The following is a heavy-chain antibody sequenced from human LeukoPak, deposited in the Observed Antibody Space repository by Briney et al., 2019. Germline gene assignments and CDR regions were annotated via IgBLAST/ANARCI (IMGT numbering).Heavy chain of an antibody. D-gene: IGHD3-9*01. V-gene: IGHV1-18*01. J-gene: IGHJ5*02. Sequence: GASVKVSCKASGYTFTSYGISWVRQAPGQGLEWMGWISAYNGNTNYAQKLQGRVTMTTDTSTSTAYMELRSLRSDDTAVYYCASVRPDYDILTGYYPRGGFDPWAQGTLVNVS. CDR1: GYTFTSYG. CDR2: ISAYNGNT. CDR3: ASVRPDYDILTGYYPRGGFDP.